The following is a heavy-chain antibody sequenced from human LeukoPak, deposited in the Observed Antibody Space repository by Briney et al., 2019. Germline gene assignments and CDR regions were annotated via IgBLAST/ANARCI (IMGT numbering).Heavy chain of an antibody. D-gene: IGHD3-22*01. J-gene: IGHJ4*02. Sequence: GGSLRLSCVVSGFTLSNAWMSWVRQAPGKGLERVGRIKSKTDGGTTDYAAPVKGRFTISRDDSKITLYLQMSSLKTEDTAVYYCTTEGSGYYFHYWGQGTLVTVSS. CDR2: IKSKTDGGTT. CDR3: TTEGSGYYFHY. CDR1: GFTLSNAW. V-gene: IGHV3-15*01.